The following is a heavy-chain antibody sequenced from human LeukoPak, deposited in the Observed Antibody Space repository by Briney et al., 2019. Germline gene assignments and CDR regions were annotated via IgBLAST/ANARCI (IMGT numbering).Heavy chain of an antibody. CDR1: GGSFSGHY. D-gene: IGHD3-22*01. CDR3: AHDSSGYYYFDY. J-gene: IGHJ4*02. V-gene: IGHV4-34*01. CDR2: INHSGST. Sequence: SETLSLTCAVYGGSFSGHYWSWIRQPPGKGLEWIWEINHSGSTNYNPSLKSRVTISVDTSKNQFSLKLSSVTAADTAVYYCAHDSSGYYYFDYWGQGTLVTVSS.